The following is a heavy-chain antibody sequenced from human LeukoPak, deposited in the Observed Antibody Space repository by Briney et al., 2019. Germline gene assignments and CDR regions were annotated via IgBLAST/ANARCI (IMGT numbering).Heavy chain of an antibody. CDR2: ISAYNGNT. Sequence: ASVKVSCKASGYTFTSYGISWVRQAPGQGLEWMGWISAYNGNTNYAQKLQGRVTMTTDTSTSTAYMELRSLRSDDTAVYYCARDGAVAGTRNWFDPWGQGTPVTVSS. V-gene: IGHV1-18*01. D-gene: IGHD6-19*01. CDR3: ARDGAVAGTRNWFDP. J-gene: IGHJ5*02. CDR1: GYTFTSYG.